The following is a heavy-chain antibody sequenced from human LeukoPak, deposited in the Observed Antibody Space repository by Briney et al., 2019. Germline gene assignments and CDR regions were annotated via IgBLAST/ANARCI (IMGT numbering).Heavy chain of an antibody. V-gene: IGHV1-18*01. CDR3: ARALNSYGYSPFDS. J-gene: IGHJ4*02. Sequence: ASVNVSCKASGGTFSSYAISWVRQAPGQGLEWMGWINAYNGNANYAQILQGRVTMTTDTSTSTAYMELRSLRSDDTAVYYCARALNSYGYSPFDSWGQGTLVTVSS. CDR1: GGTFSSYA. D-gene: IGHD5-18*01. CDR2: INAYNGNA.